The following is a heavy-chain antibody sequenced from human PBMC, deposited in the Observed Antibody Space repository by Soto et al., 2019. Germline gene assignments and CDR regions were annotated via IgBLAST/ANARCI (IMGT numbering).Heavy chain of an antibody. CDR3: AREGGAMATMDFDY. Sequence: GGSLRLSCAASGFTFSSYSMNWVRQAPGKGLEWVSSISSSSSYIYYADSVKGRFAISRDNAKNSLYLQMNSLRAEDTAVYYCAREGGAMATMDFDYWGQGTLVTVSS. CDR1: GFTFSSYS. D-gene: IGHD5-12*01. V-gene: IGHV3-21*01. CDR2: ISSSSSYI. J-gene: IGHJ4*02.